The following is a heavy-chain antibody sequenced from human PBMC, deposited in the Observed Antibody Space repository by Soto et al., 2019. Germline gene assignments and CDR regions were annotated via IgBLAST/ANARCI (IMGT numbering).Heavy chain of an antibody. CDR2: VSGGSGTT. CDR3: TRWNGYADY. V-gene: IGHV3-23*01. CDR1: GFRYSTYG. J-gene: IGHJ4*02. D-gene: IGHD1-1*01. Sequence: EVQLLESGGGLVQPGGSLRLSCAVSGFRYSTYGVTWVRQAPGKGLEWVSCVSGGSGTTHYKDSVRGRFTVTGDNSKNTVYLEMNSLRLEDTAVYYCTRWNGYADYWGQGTLVTVSS.